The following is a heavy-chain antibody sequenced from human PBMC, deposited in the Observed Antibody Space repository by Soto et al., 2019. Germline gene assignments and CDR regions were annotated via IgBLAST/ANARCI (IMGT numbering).Heavy chain of an antibody. V-gene: IGHV3-23*01. CDR1: GFTFSSYA. J-gene: IGHJ4*02. Sequence: EVQLLESGGGLVQPGGSLRLSCAASGFTFSSYAMSWVRQAPGKGLEWVSAISGSGGSTYYADSVKGRFTISRDNSKNTLYLQMNSLRAEDTAVYYCAKFSYSSSSDDPQRDYWGQGTLVTVSS. CDR2: ISGSGGST. D-gene: IGHD6-6*01. CDR3: AKFSYSSSSDDPQRDY.